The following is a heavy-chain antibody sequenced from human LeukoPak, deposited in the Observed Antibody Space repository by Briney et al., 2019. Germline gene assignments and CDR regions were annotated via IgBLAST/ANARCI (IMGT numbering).Heavy chain of an antibody. V-gene: IGHV4-4*07. CDR3: ARDNYDFWSGYPSPRHHCYYYGMDV. J-gene: IGHJ6*02. Sequence: SETLSLTCTVSGGSISSYYWSWIRQPAGEGLEWIGRIYTSGSTNYNPSLKSRVTMSVDTSKNQFSLKLSSVTAADTAVYYCARDNYDFWSGYPSPRHHCYYYGMDVWGQGTTVTVSS. D-gene: IGHD3-3*01. CDR1: GGSISSYY. CDR2: IYTSGST.